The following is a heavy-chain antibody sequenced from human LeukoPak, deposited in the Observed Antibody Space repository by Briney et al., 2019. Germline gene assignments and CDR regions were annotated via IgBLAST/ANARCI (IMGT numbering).Heavy chain of an antibody. CDR3: ARGGYGSGSPLFDY. CDR1: GGTFSSYA. J-gene: IGHJ4*02. Sequence: SVKVSCKASGGTFSSYAISWVRQAPGQGLEWMGRIIPIFGTANYAQKFQGRVTITADKSTSTAYMELSSLRSEDTAVYYCARGGYGSGSPLFDYWGQGTLVTVSS. V-gene: IGHV1-69*06. D-gene: IGHD3-10*01. CDR2: IIPIFGTA.